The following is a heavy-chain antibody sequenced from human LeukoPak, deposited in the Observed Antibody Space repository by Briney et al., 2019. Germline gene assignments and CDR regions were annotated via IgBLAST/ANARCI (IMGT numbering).Heavy chain of an antibody. V-gene: IGHV3-30-3*01. CDR2: ISYDGSNK. Sequence: GGSLRLSCAASGLTFSSYAMHWVRQAPGKGLEWVAVISYDGSNKYYADSVKGRFTISRDNSKNTLYLQMNSLRAEDTAVYYCARDRWGAPTSTMIDYLDYWGQGTLVTVSS. CDR1: GLTFSSYA. D-gene: IGHD2-21*01. J-gene: IGHJ4*02. CDR3: ARDRWGAPTSTMIDYLDY.